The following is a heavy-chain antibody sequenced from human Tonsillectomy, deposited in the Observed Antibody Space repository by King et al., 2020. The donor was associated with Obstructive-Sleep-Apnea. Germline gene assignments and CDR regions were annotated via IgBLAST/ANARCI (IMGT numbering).Heavy chain of an antibody. CDR3: ARHRGVEDYGGYGDYFDY. CDR2: MYYSGNT. Sequence: QLQEPGPGLVKPSETLSLTCTVSGGSINNYYWSWIRQPPGKGLEWIGYMYYSGNTNFNPSLKSRVTISADMSKIQISLRLSSVTAADTAVYYCARHRGVEDYGGYGDYFDYWGQGTLVTVSS. CDR1: GGSINNYY. J-gene: IGHJ4*02. D-gene: IGHD5-12*01. V-gene: IGHV4-59*08.